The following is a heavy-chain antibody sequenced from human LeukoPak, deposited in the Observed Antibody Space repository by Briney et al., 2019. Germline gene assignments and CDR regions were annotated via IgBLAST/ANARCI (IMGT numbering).Heavy chain of an antibody. CDR1: GFTLRSYA. J-gene: IGHJ3*01. Sequence: GGSLRLSCGASGFTLRSYAMSWVRQAPGKGLEWVSTTSGSGGTTYYADSVKGRFTVSRDNSKNTLFLQMNSLRDEDTAVYYCAKLSSGWYLNAFDFWGQGTMVTVSS. V-gene: IGHV3-23*01. CDR3: AKLSSGWYLNAFDF. CDR2: TSGSGGTT. D-gene: IGHD6-19*01.